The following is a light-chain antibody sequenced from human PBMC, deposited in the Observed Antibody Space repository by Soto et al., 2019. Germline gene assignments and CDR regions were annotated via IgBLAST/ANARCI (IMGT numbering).Light chain of an antibody. CDR3: CSYVGNYIFV. Sequence: QSVLTQPRSVSGSPGQSVTISCTGTSRDVGRFNYLSWYQHLPDKAPKLIIFDVTNRPSGVPARFSGSKSANTASLTISGLQAEDEADYYCCSYVGNYIFVFGTGTEVTVL. CDR2: DVT. V-gene: IGLV2-11*01. CDR1: SRDVGRFNY. J-gene: IGLJ1*01.